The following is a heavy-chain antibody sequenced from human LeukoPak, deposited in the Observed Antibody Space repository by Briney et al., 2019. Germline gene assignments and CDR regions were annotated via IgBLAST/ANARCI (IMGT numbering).Heavy chain of an antibody. CDR1: GCTFSSYA. CDR2: IIPIFGTA. D-gene: IGHD6-19*01. V-gene: IGHV1-69*05. CDR3: ARERGFIAVAGAFDY. Sequence: SVKVSCKASGCTFSSYAISWVRQAPGQGLEWMGRIIPIFGTANYAQKFQGRVTITTDESTSTAYMELSSLRSEDTAVYYCARERGFIAVAGAFDYWGQGTLVTVSS. J-gene: IGHJ4*02.